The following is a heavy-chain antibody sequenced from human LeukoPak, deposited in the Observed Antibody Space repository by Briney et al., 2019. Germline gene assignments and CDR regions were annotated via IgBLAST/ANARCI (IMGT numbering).Heavy chain of an antibody. D-gene: IGHD5-18*01. CDR3: ARVPPAMVTEPLFDY. V-gene: IGHV1-69*10. CDR1: GVTFNDYA. CDR2: FIPILGTA. Sequence: SVKVSCKASGVTFNDYALNWVRQAPGQGLEWMGVFIPILGTANYAQKFQGRVTITADKSTSTAYMELSSLRSEDTAVYYCARVPPAMVTEPLFDYWGQGTLVTVSS. J-gene: IGHJ4*02.